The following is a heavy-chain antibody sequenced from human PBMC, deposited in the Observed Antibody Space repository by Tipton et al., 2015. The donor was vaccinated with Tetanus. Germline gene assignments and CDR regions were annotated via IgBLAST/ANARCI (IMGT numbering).Heavy chain of an antibody. CDR3: AKDGEMDQMTYNWFDS. D-gene: IGHD5-24*01. CDR2: IHSDSSVI. J-gene: IGHJ5*01. Sequence: SLRLSCADSGFTFYKENMNWARQAPGKGLGWLAYIHSDSSVIVYAASVKGRFTISRDNARKSLYLQMNSLRAEDTALYYCAKDGEMDQMTYNWFDSWGQGTLVTVPS. V-gene: IGHV3-48*01. CDR1: GFTFYKEN.